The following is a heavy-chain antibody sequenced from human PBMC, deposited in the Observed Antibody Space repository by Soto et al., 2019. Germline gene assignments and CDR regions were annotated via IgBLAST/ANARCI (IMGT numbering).Heavy chain of an antibody. V-gene: IGHV1-69*12. D-gene: IGHD5-12*01. CDR2: IIPMFGTA. J-gene: IGHJ1*01. CDR1: GGTFSTYA. Sequence: QVQLVQSGAEVKKPESSVKVSCKAPGGTFSTYAISWVRQAPGQGLEWMGGIIPMFGTANYAQRFQDRVTITVDESTTTVYMELSSLRSEDTAVYFCASGIQRWLRRINNGYSGWGEGTLVTVSS. CDR3: ASGIQRWLRRINNGYSG.